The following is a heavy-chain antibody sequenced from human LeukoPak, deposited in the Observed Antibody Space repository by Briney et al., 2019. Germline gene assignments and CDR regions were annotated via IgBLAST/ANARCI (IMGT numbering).Heavy chain of an antibody. V-gene: IGHV4-59*01. CDR1: GGSISSYY. CDR3: ARGGRVLNWFDP. Sequence: SETLSLTCTGSGGSISSYYWSWIRQPPGKGVEGIGYIYYSGSTNYNPSLKSRVTISVDTSKNQFSLKLSSVTAADTAVYYCARGGRVLNWFDPWGQGTLVTVSS. D-gene: IGHD3-16*01. CDR2: IYYSGST. J-gene: IGHJ5*02.